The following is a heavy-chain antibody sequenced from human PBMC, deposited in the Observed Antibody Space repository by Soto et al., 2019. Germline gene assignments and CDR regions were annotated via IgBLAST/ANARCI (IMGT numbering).Heavy chain of an antibody. D-gene: IGHD1-26*01. CDR3: AGDGVDVSAFWGYLDY. Sequence: QVQLVESGGGVVQPGRSLRLSCAASGSIFRGYGMHWIRQAPGKGLEWVAVIRFDGSNINYADSVMGRFTSSRENSKNTLYLEMNSLRVEDTAVYYCAGDGVDVSAFWGYLDYWGQGTLVTDS. CDR1: GSIFRGYG. CDR2: IRFDGSNI. V-gene: IGHV3-33*01. J-gene: IGHJ4*03.